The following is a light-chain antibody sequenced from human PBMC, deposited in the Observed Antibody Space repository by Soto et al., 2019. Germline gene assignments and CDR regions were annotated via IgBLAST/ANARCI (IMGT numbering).Light chain of an antibody. J-gene: IGKJ1*01. CDR3: QQYYSFPRT. Sequence: IQMTQSPSSVSASVGDRVTITCRASQGISSYLAWYQQKPGKAPELLIYAASTLQSGVPSRFSGSGSGTDFTLTISCLQSEDFATYYCQQYYSFPRTFGQGTKVEIK. CDR1: QGISSY. V-gene: IGKV1-8*01. CDR2: AAS.